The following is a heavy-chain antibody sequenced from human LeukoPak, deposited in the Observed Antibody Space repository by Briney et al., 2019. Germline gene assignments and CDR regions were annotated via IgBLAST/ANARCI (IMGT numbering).Heavy chain of an antibody. J-gene: IGHJ3*01. V-gene: IGHV1-18*01. Sequence: ASVKVSCKASGYTFTSYGISWVRQAPGQGVEWMGWISPNHGTTVYAQHLQGRITMTADTYTSTASMELRSLRSDDTAVYFCARDYVLPLEPNDGDGFAFWGQGTVVTVSS. CDR2: ISPNHGTT. CDR1: GYTFTSYG. CDR3: ARDYVLPLEPNDGDGFAF. D-gene: IGHD1-1*01.